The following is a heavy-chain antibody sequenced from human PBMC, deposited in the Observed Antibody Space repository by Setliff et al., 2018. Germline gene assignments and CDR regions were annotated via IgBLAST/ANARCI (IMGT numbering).Heavy chain of an antibody. V-gene: IGHV1-18*01. CDR2: ISAYDGNT. CDR3: ARSPPNRGFGSGWYGDF. D-gene: IGHD6-19*01. J-gene: IGHJ4*02. Sequence: ASVKVSCKASAYSFTNYGITWVRQAPGQGLEWTGWISAYDGNTRFAQNIQGRVTLTTDTPTSTAYMELRSLRSDDTAVYYCARSPPNRGFGSGWYGDFWGQGTLVTVSS. CDR1: AYSFTNYG.